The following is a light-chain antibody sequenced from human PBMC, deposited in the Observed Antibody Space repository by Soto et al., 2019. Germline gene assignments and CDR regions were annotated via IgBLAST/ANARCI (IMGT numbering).Light chain of an antibody. V-gene: IGLV2-8*01. CDR1: SSDVGGYNY. CDR2: EVS. CDR3: SSYAGSNNV. J-gene: IGLJ1*01. Sequence: QSALTQPPSASGSPGQSVTISCTGTSSDVGGYNYVSWYQQHPGKAPKLMIYEVSKRPSGVPDRFSGSKSDNTASLTVSGLQAEDEADYCCSSYAGSNNVFGTGTKLTVL.